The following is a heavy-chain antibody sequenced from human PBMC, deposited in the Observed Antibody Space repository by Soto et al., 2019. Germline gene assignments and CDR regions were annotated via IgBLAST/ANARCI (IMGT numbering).Heavy chain of an antibody. CDR2: ISAYNGNT. CDR1: GYTFTSYG. J-gene: IGHJ2*01. D-gene: IGHD1-7*01. V-gene: IGHV1-18*04. CDR3: ARPRKNWNYVNWYFEL. Sequence: QVQLVQSGAEVKKPGASVKVSCKASGYTFTSYGISWVRQAPGQGLAWMGWISAYNGNTNHAQKLQGRVTMNTVSSTGTAYMELRSLRSDDTAVYYCARPRKNWNYVNWYFELWGRGTLVTVSS.